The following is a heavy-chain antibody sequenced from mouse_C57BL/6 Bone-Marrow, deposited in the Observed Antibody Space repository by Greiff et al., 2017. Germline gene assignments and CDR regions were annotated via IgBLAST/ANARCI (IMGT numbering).Heavy chain of an antibody. J-gene: IGHJ4*01. Sequence: QVQLQQPGAELVKPGASVKLSCKASGYTFTSYWMHWVKQRPGQGLEWIGMIHPNSGSTNYNEKFKSKATLTVDKSSSTASMQLSGLTSEDSAVYYCARSYYAMDYWGQGTSVTVSS. V-gene: IGHV1-64*01. CDR3: ARSYYAMDY. CDR2: IHPNSGST. CDR1: GYTFTSYW.